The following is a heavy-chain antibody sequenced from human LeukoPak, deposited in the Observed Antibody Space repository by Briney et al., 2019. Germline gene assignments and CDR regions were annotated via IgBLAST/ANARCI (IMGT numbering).Heavy chain of an antibody. CDR2: INRDASER. V-gene: IGHV3-7*03. CDR3: ARRNAMDV. CDR1: GFTFSNYW. J-gene: IGHJ6*02. Sequence: GGSLRLFCAASGFTFSNYWMTWVRQAPGKGLEWVANINRDASERYYVDSVKGRFTISRDDAKSSLYLQMNSLRAEDTAVYYCARRNAMDVWGQGTTVIVFS.